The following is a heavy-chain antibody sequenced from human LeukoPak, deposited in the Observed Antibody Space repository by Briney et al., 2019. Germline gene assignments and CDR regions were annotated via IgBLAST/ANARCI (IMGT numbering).Heavy chain of an antibody. V-gene: IGHV3-7*01. CDR3: ARYYYDFWSGYSSFDY. J-gene: IGHJ4*02. Sequence: GGSLRLSYAASGFTFSSYWMSWVRQAPGKGLEWVANIKQDGSEKYYVDSVKGRFTISRDNAKNSLYLQMNSLRAEDTAVYYCARYYYDFWSGYSSFDYWGQGTLVTVSS. D-gene: IGHD3-3*01. CDR2: IKQDGSEK. CDR1: GFTFSSYW.